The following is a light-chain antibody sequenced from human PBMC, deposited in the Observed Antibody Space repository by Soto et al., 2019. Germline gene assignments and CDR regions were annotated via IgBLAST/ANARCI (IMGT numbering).Light chain of an antibody. CDR3: QQDRKRPKA. V-gene: IGKV3-15*01. CDR1: QSVNSN. CDR2: GIS. Sequence: EMVMTQSPAILSVSPGEGATLSCGASQSVNSNYLAWYQQHPGQPPRLLIYGISTRATGIPARFSGSGSGTEFSLTISSLQSEDFAAQYSQQDRKRPKAVGQGTKLDIK. J-gene: IGKJ1*01.